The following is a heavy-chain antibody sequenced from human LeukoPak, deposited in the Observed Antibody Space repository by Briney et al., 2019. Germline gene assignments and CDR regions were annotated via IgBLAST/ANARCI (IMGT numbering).Heavy chain of an antibody. CDR3: SKDKGDGSYLDY. J-gene: IGHJ4*02. CDR1: GFTFSNYA. D-gene: IGHD5-24*01. V-gene: IGHV3-23*01. Sequence: PGGSLRLSCAASGFTFSNYAMSWVRQAPGKGLEWAAAISSSGDSTYYADSVKGRFTISRDNSKNTLYLQMNSLRAEDTAVYYCSKDKGDGSYLDYGGQGTLVTVSS. CDR2: ISSSGDST.